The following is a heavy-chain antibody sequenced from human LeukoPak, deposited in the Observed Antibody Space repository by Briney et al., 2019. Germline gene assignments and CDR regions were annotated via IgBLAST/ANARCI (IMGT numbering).Heavy chain of an antibody. D-gene: IGHD2-15*01. J-gene: IGHJ4*02. V-gene: IGHV1-18*01. CDR2: ISAYNGNT. Sequence: ASVKVSCKASGYTFTSYGISWVRQPPGHGLEWMGWISAYNGNTNYAQKLQGRVTMTTDTSTSTAYMELRSLRSDDTAVYYCARDWRHCSGGSCYSAAPYYFDYWGQGTLVTVSS. CDR1: GYTFTSYG. CDR3: ARDWRHCSGGSCYSAAPYYFDY.